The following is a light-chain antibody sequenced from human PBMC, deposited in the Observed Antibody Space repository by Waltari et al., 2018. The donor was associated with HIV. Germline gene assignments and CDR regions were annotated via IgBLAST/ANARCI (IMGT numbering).Light chain of an antibody. J-gene: IGLJ3*02. Sequence: SYGVSQPPSVSVSPGQTASIPCSGDHLGDQYTSWYQQRPRQPPVLVIYQNNKRPAGIPDRFSASNSGNTATLTIRGSQAMDEADYYCQAWDNSAAWVFGGGTKLTVL. V-gene: IGLV3-1*01. CDR3: QAWDNSAAWV. CDR1: HLGDQY. CDR2: QNN.